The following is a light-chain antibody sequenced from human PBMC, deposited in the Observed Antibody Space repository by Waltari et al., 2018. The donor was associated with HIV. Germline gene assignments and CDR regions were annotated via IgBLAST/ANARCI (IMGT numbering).Light chain of an antibody. Sequence: QSVLTQPAPVSGSPGQSITISCTGTNDEIGSYVYVSWYQQHPGKAPKLLMYDVSSRPSGVSDRFSGSKSGHTASLTISGIQTEDEAHYYCTSYTSTTTVVFGGGTKLTVL. J-gene: IGLJ2*01. CDR3: TSYTSTTTVV. CDR1: NDEIGSYVY. CDR2: DVS. V-gene: IGLV2-14*03.